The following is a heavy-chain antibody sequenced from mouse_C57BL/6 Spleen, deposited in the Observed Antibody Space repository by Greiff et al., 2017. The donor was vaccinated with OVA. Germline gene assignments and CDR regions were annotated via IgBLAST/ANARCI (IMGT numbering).Heavy chain of an antibody. J-gene: IGHJ3*01. CDR2: IYPGSGST. V-gene: IGHV1-55*01. Sequence: VQLQQPGAELVKPGASVKMSCKASGYTFTSYWITWVKQRPGQGLEWIGDIYPGSGSTNYNEKFKSKATLTVDTSSSTAYMQLSSLTSEDSAVDYCARGGTAQATSWFAYWGQGTLVTVSA. CDR1: GYTFTSYW. CDR3: ARGGTAQATSWFAY. D-gene: IGHD3-2*02.